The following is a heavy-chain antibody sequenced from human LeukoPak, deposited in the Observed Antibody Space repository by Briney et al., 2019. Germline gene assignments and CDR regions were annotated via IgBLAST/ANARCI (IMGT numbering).Heavy chain of an antibody. CDR1: GFTFSTYA. CDR2: ISGSGGGT. D-gene: IGHD3-9*01. V-gene: IGHV3-23*01. J-gene: IGHJ4*02. CDR3: AKLTLPYYDILTGSDYFDY. Sequence: PGGSLRLSCAASGFTFSTYAMSWVRQAAGKGLEWVSLISGSGGGTYYADSVKGRFTISRDNSKNTLYLQMNSLRAEDTAVYYCAKLTLPYYDILTGSDYFDYWGQGTLVTVSS.